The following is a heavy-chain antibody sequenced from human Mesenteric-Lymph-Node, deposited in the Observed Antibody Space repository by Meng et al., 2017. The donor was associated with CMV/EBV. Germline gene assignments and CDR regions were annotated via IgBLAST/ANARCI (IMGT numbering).Heavy chain of an antibody. J-gene: IGHJ6*02. CDR1: GSTLSTYW. CDR2: IKHDGSEK. V-gene: IGHV3-7*01. CDR3: AKGTYYYGMDV. Sequence: GGSLKISCAASGSTLSTYWMSWVRQAPGKGLEWVASIKHDGSEKYYVDSVKGRFTVSRDNANNSLYVQMNSLRVDDTAVYYCAKGTYYYGMDVWGQGIRVTVSS.